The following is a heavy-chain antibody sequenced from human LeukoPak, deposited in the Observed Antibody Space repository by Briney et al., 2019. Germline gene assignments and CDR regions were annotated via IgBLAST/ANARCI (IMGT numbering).Heavy chain of an antibody. CDR2: VSGSGVST. CDR3: ARGTIVVVTPGY. Sequence: PGGSLRLSCAAPGFTFSSYAMSWVRQAPGKGLEWVSGVSGSGVSTYYADSVKGRFTISRDNSENTLYLQMNSPRAEDTALYYCARGTIVVVTPGYWGQGTLVTVSS. J-gene: IGHJ4*02. V-gene: IGHV3-23*01. CDR1: GFTFSSYA. D-gene: IGHD2-21*01.